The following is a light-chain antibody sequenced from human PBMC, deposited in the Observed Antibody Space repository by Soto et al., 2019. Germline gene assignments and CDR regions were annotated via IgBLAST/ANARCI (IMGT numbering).Light chain of an antibody. CDR3: QQYESLAAT. CDR1: QRFSSSY. Sequence: TLSLGTLSLSHGERATLSGRSIQRFSSSYLAWYQQKPGQAPRLLIYGASSRATGIPDRFSGSGSGTDFTESISRHEPGEYELREGQQYESLAATFGLGTKVDIK. CDR2: GAS. V-gene: IGKV3-20*01. J-gene: IGKJ1*01.